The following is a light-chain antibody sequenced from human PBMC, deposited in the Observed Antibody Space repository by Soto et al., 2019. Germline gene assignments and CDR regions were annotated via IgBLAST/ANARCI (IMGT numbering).Light chain of an antibody. CDR1: QSLLQSDGRTY. Sequence: DIVMTQTPLSLSVTPGQPASISCKSGQSLLQSDGRTYLYWYLQKPGQPPQPLIYEVSNRISGVTDMFSGSWSGTDFTLKISRVEDEDVGVYYCMQGLTFCGGTKVEIK. CDR3: MQGLT. J-gene: IGKJ4*01. V-gene: IGKV2D-29*01. CDR2: EVS.